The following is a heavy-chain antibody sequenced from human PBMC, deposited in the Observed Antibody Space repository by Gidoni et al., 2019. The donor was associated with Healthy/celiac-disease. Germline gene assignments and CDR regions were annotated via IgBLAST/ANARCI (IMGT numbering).Heavy chain of an antibody. V-gene: IGHV1-18*04. CDR1: GYTFTSYG. Sequence: QVQLVQSGAEVKKPGASVKVSCKASGYTFTSYGISWVRQAPGQWLEWMGWISAYNGNTTFAQKLQGRVTMTTDTSTSTAYMELRSLRSDDTAVYYCARLTHLGYSGYYDAFDIWGQGTMVTVSS. CDR2: ISAYNGNT. D-gene: IGHD5-12*01. CDR3: ARLTHLGYSGYYDAFDI. J-gene: IGHJ3*02.